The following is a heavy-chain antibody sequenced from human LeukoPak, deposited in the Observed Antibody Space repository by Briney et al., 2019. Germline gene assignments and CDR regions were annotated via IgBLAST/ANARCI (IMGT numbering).Heavy chain of an antibody. Sequence: GGSLRLSCAASGFSFAGYTMHWVRQAPGKGLEWVSLFSWDGINTYYADSVKGRFTISRDNSKNSLYLQMNSLRAEDTAVYYCARDYGGSSPFDYWGQGTLVTVSS. CDR3: ARDYGGSSPFDY. D-gene: IGHD4-23*01. CDR1: GFSFAGYT. J-gene: IGHJ4*02. CDR2: FSWDGINT. V-gene: IGHV3-43*01.